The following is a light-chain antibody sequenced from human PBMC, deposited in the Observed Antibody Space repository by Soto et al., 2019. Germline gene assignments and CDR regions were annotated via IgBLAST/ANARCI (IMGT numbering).Light chain of an antibody. V-gene: IGLV1-47*01. CDR3: AAWDDSLKGV. Sequence: QPVLTQPPSASGTPGQRVTISCSGSSSNIGSNYVYWYQQLPGTAPKLLIYRNNQRPSGVPGRFSGSKSGTSASLAISGLRSEDEADYYCAAWDDSLKGVFGGGTKLTVL. CDR2: RNN. J-gene: IGLJ3*02. CDR1: SSNIGSNY.